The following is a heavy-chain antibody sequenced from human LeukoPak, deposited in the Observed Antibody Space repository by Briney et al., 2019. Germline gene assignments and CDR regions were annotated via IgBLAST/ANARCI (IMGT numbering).Heavy chain of an antibody. CDR1: GYTFTGYY. Sequence: ASVKVSCKASGYTFTGYYMHWVRQAPGQGLEWMGWINPNSGGSNYAQKFQGRVTMTRDTSISTAYMELSRLRSDDTAVYYCAREGYCSGGSCSWFDPWGQGTLVTVSS. CDR3: AREGYCSGGSCSWFDP. J-gene: IGHJ5*02. V-gene: IGHV1-2*02. CDR2: INPNSGGS. D-gene: IGHD2-15*01.